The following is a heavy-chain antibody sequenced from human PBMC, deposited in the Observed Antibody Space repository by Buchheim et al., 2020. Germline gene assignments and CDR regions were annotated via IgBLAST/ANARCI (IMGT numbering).Heavy chain of an antibody. V-gene: IGHV3-30*18. CDR3: AKDAGSGYYSSY. J-gene: IGHJ4*02. Sequence: QVQLVESGGGVVQPGRSLRLSCAASGFTFSSYGMHWVRQAPGKGLEWVAVISYDGSNKYYADSVKGRFTISRDNSKNTLYLQMNSLRGEDTAVYYCAKDAGSGYYSSYWGQGTL. D-gene: IGHD3-22*01. CDR1: GFTFSSYG. CDR2: ISYDGSNK.